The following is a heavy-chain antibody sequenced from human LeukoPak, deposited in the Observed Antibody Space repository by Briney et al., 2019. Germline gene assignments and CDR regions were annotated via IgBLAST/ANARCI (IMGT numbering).Heavy chain of an antibody. CDR3: ASSGLRPARKNWFDP. J-gene: IGHJ5*02. CDR1: GGSISSYY. V-gene: IGHV4-4*07. CDR2: IYTSGST. Sequence: KPSETLSLTCTVSGGSISSYYWSWIRQPAGKGLEWIGRIYTSGSTNYNPSLKSRVTISVDTSKNQFSLKLSSVTAADTAVYYCASSGLRPARKNWFDPWAREPWSPSPQ. D-gene: IGHD2-15*01.